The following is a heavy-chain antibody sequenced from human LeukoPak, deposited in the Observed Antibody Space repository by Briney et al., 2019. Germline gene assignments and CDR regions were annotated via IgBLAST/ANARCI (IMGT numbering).Heavy chain of an antibody. J-gene: IGHJ3*02. D-gene: IGHD3-9*01. CDR1: GFTVSSNY. Sequence: GGSLRLSCAASGFTVSSNYMSWVRQAPGKGLEWVSVIYSGGSTYYADSVKGRFTISRDNSKNTLYLQMNSLRAEDTAVYYCARGGLRYFAKNAFDIWGQGTMVTVSS. V-gene: IGHV3-53*01. CDR2: IYSGGST. CDR3: ARGGLRYFAKNAFDI.